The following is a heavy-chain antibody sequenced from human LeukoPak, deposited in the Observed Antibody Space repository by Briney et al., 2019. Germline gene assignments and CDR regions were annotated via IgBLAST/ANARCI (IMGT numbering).Heavy chain of an antibody. CDR3: ARVSSTGYAVSSGLYY. J-gene: IGHJ4*02. CDR1: GFTFSSYA. D-gene: IGHD3-22*01. Sequence: GGSLRLSCAASGFTFSSYAMSWVRQAPGKGLEWVSVISGSGGNTYYADSVKGRFTISRDNSKNTLYLQMNSLRAKDTAVYFCARVSSTGYAVSSGLYYWGQGALVTVSS. V-gene: IGHV3-23*01. CDR2: ISGSGGNT.